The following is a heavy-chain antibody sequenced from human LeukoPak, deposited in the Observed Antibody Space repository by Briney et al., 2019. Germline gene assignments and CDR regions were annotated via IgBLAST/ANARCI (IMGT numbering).Heavy chain of an antibody. D-gene: IGHD6-19*01. CDR1: GYTFTGYY. V-gene: IGHV1-2*02. Sequence: ASVKVSCKASGYTFTGYYMHWVRQAPGQGLEWMGWINPNSGGTNYAQKFQGRVTMTRDTSISTAYMELSRLRSDDTAVYYCARDPGYSSGWYQFDYWGQGTLVTVSS. CDR3: ARDPGYSSGWYQFDY. CDR2: INPNSGGT. J-gene: IGHJ4*02.